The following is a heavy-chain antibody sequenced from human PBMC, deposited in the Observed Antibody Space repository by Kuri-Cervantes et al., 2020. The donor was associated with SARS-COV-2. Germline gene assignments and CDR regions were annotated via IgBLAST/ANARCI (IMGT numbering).Heavy chain of an antibody. Sequence: GESLKISCAASGFTFSSYGMHWVRQAPGKGLEWVAFIRYDGSNKYYADSVKGRFTISRDNSKNTLYLQMNSLRSDDTAVYYCARGVTIFGVVSYYYYMDVWGKGTTVTVSS. CDR2: IRYDGSNK. V-gene: IGHV3-30*02. CDR1: GFTFSSYG. CDR3: ARGVTIFGVVSYYYYMDV. J-gene: IGHJ6*03. D-gene: IGHD3-3*01.